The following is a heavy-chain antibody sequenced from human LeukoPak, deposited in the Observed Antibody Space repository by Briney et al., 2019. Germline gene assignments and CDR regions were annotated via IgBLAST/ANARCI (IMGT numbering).Heavy chain of an antibody. D-gene: IGHD3-10*01. CDR1: GFTFSNYA. Sequence: GGSLRLSCAASGFTFSNYAVSWVRQAPGKGLEWVGRIKSKTDGGTTDYAAPVKGRFTISRDDSKNTLYLQMNSLKTEDTAVYYCTSPGGDAFDIWGQGTMVTVSS. J-gene: IGHJ3*02. CDR2: IKSKTDGGTT. V-gene: IGHV3-15*01. CDR3: TSPGGDAFDI.